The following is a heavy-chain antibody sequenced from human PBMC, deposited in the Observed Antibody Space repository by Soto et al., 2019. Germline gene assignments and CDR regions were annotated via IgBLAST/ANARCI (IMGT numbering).Heavy chain of an antibody. V-gene: IGHV3-9*01. J-gene: IGHJ3*02. D-gene: IGHD6-13*01. CDR1: GFTFYDYA. CDR2: ISWNSGSI. CDR3: AKAQLGAFDI. Sequence: GGSLRLSCAASGFTFYDYAMHWVRQAPGKGLEWVSGISWNSGSIGYADSVKGRFTISRDNAKNSLYLQMNSLRAEDTALYYCAKAQLGAFDIWGQGTMVTVSS.